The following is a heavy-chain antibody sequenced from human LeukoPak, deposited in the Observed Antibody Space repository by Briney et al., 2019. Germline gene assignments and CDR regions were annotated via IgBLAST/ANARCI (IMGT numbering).Heavy chain of an antibody. J-gene: IGHJ4*02. CDR2: VDPEDGET. V-gene: IGHV1-69-2*01. CDR3: ATGGLRYFDWPHYFDY. Sequence: GASVKISCKVSGYTFTDYYMHWVQQAPGKGLEWMGLVDPEDGETIYAEKFQGRVPITADTSTDTAYMELSSLRSEDTAVYYCATGGLRYFDWPHYFDYWGQGTLVTVSS. D-gene: IGHD3-9*01. CDR1: GYTFTDYY.